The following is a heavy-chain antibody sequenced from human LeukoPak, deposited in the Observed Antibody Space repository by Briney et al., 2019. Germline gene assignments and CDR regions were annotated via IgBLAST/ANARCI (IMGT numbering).Heavy chain of an antibody. V-gene: IGHV1-46*01. CDR3: AREVMDNLRFDY. J-gene: IGHJ4*02. D-gene: IGHD1-14*01. CDR2: INPSGGDT. Sequence: ASVNVSCKASGYTFTSYYMHWVRQALAQGLEWMGIINPSGGDTSYAQKFQGRLTMTRDTSTNTVYMELTSLRSEDTAVYYCAREVMDNLRFDYWGQGTLVTVSS. CDR1: GYTFTSYY.